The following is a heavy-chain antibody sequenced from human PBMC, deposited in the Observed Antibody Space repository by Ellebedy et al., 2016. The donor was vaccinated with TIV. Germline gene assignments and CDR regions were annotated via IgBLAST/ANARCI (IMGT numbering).Heavy chain of an antibody. V-gene: IGHV3-23*01. CDR3: ARIVARAFDI. D-gene: IGHD2-15*01. Sequence: GESLKISCAASGFTFSSYGMSWVRQAPGKGLEWVSAISGSGDTTYYADSVKGRFTISCDNSKNTLYLQMNSLRAEDTAIYYCARIVARAFDIWGQGTVVTVSS. CDR1: GFTFSSYG. J-gene: IGHJ3*02. CDR2: ISGSGDTT.